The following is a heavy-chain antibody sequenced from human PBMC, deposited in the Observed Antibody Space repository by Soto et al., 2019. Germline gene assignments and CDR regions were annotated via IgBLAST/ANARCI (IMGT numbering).Heavy chain of an antibody. CDR1: GFTSS. CDR3: ANILVGQWLVPGGY. D-gene: IGHD6-19*01. J-gene: IGHJ4*02. Sequence: EVQILESGGALIQPGGSLRLSCAASGFTSSMTWVRRAPGKGLEWVSASDFSGRLTYYADSVKGRFTIFRDTSVNTLFLQMNSLRTEDTAVYYCANILVGQWLVPGGYWGPGTLVTVSS. V-gene: IGHV3-23*01. CDR2: SDFSGRLT.